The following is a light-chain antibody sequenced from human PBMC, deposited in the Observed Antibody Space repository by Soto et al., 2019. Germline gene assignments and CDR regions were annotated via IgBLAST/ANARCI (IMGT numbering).Light chain of an antibody. CDR3: QQYDNFPLT. CDR2: DAS. CDR1: QDIRNY. J-gene: IGKJ4*01. Sequence: DIQMTQSPSSLSASVGDRVTITCQASQDIRNYLNWYQQKPGEAPKLLIYDASNLETGVPSRFSGSGSGTDFTFTISSLQPEDTAIYYCQQYDNFPLTFGGGTKVEIK. V-gene: IGKV1-33*01.